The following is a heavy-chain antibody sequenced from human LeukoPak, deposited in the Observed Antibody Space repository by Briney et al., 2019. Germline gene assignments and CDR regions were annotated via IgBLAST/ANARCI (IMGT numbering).Heavy chain of an antibody. D-gene: IGHD3-16*01. V-gene: IGHV4-59*01. CDR3: ARDRAVGGVVEGLDY. CDR1: GGSISSYY. Sequence: SETLSLTCTVSGGSISSYYWSWIRQPPGKGLEWIGYIYYSGSTNYNPSLKSRVTISVDTSKNQFSLKLSSVTAADTAVYYCARDRAVGGVVEGLDYWGQGTLVTVSS. CDR2: IYYSGST. J-gene: IGHJ4*02.